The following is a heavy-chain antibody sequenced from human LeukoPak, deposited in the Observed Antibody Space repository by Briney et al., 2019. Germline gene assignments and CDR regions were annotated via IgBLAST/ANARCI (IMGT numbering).Heavy chain of an antibody. D-gene: IGHD1-26*01. Sequence: SETLSLTCTVSGYSISSGYYWGWIRQHPGKGLEWIGYIYYSGSTYYNPSLKSRVTISVDTSKNQFSLKLSSVTAADTAVYYCAGIVGATKDYWGQGTLVTVSS. CDR3: AGIVGATKDY. CDR2: IYYSGST. CDR1: GYSISSGYY. J-gene: IGHJ4*02. V-gene: IGHV4-31*03.